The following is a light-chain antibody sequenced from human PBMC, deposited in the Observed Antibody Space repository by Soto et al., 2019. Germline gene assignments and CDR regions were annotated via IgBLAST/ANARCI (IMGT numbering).Light chain of an antibody. V-gene: IGKV3-11*01. CDR1: QHIWSY. CDR3: LQRSRWPRT. CDR2: DAS. Sequence: EIVLTQSPATLSSSPGERATLSCRASQHIWSYLAWYQQKPGQAPRLLMYDASKRATGIPARFSGSGSGTDFTLTISSREPEDFSVYYCLQRSRWPRTFGQGTKVDIK. J-gene: IGKJ1*01.